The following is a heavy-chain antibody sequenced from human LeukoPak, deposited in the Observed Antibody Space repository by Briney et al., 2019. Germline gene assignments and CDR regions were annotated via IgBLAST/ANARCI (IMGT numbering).Heavy chain of an antibody. Sequence: GGSLRLSCAASGFTFSNYWMTWVRQAPGKGLEWVASIKQDGSEKYYVDSVKGRFTISRDNAKNSLYLQMNSLRAEDTAVFYCARDKSAGADTGSSFYYWGQGALVTVSS. CDR2: IKQDGSEK. J-gene: IGHJ4*02. CDR3: ARDKSAGADTGSSFYY. V-gene: IGHV3-7*03. CDR1: GFTFSNYW. D-gene: IGHD3-10*01.